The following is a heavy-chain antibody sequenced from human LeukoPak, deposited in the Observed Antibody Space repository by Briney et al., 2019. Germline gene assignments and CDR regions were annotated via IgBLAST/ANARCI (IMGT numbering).Heavy chain of an antibody. Sequence: SETLSLTCTVSGGSISSYYWSWIRQPPGKGLEWIGYIYYSGSTNYNPSLKSRVTISVDTSKNQFSLKLSSVTAADTAVYYCAGGDYGDYGRYFDYWGQGTLVTVSS. V-gene: IGHV4-59*01. D-gene: IGHD4-17*01. J-gene: IGHJ4*02. CDR2: IYYSGST. CDR1: GGSISSYY. CDR3: AGGDYGDYGRYFDY.